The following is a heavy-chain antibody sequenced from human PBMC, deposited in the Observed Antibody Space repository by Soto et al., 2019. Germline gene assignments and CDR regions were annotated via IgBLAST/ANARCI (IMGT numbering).Heavy chain of an antibody. CDR2: VKTKTDGETT. CDR3: TTGLRRTHLKYFEY. Sequence: EVQLVESGGGLVEPGGSLRLSCAASGFTFNNAWMNWVRQAPGQGLEWVGRVKTKTDGETTDYAAPVAGRFTVSRDDSKSTLYLKMNSLQTDDAAVYYCTTGLRRTHLKYFEYWGRATLVTVSS. V-gene: IGHV3-15*07. CDR1: GFTFNNAW. J-gene: IGHJ4*02.